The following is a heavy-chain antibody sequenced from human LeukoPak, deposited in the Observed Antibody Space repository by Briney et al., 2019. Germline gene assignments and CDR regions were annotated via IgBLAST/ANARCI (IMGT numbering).Heavy chain of an antibody. CDR2: ISSSSSYI. V-gene: IGHV3-21*01. J-gene: IGHJ6*02. D-gene: IGHD6-13*01. CDR3: AGDQGGSSWYDGMDV. Sequence: PGGSLRLSCAASGFTFSSYSMNWVRQAPGKGLEWVSSISSSSSYIYYADSVKGRFTISRDNAKNSLYLQMNSLRAEDTAVYYCAGDQGGSSWYDGMDVWGQGTTVTVSS. CDR1: GFTFSSYS.